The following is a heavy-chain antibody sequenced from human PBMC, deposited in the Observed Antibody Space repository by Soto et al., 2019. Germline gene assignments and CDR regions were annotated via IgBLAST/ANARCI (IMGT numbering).Heavy chain of an antibody. J-gene: IGHJ4*02. V-gene: IGHV3-30-3*01. CDR1: GFTFSSYA. CDR3: AIRIVATIKLPGDSSAPTCY. Sequence: QVQLVESGGGVVQPGRSLRLSCAASGFTFSSYAMHWVRQAPGKGLEWVAVISYDGSNKHYADSVKGRFTISRDNSKNTLYLQMNSLRAEDTAVYYCAIRIVATIKLPGDSSAPTCYWGQGTLVTVSS. CDR2: ISYDGSNK. D-gene: IGHD5-12*01.